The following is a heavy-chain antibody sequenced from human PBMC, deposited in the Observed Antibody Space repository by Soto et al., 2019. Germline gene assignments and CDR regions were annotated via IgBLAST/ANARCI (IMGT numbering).Heavy chain of an antibody. CDR1: GFTLSSYA. V-gene: IGHV3-30*04. J-gene: IGHJ5*02. CDR3: AKDLYYYDFSLDDS. CDR2: VSYDGSIE. D-gene: IGHD3-16*01. Sequence: GGSLRLSCTGSGFTLSSYAMRWVRLAPGKGLEWVAVVSYDGSIENYADSVRGRFTISRDNSKNTVFLQMNSLRVEDTAVYYCAKDLYYYDFSLDDSWGQGTLVTVSS.